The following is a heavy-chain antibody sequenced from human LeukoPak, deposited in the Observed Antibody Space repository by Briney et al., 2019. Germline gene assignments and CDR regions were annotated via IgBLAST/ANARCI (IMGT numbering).Heavy chain of an antibody. D-gene: IGHD1-26*01. CDR1: GGSISSYY. CDR3: ARLGPSGSYRNYYYYYMDV. Sequence: SETLSLTCTVSGGSISSYYWSWIRQPAGKGLEWIGRIYTNGSTNYNPSLKSRVTMAVDTSKNQFSLKLSSVTAADTAVYYCARLGPSGSYRNYYYYYMDVWGKGTTVTVSS. CDR2: IYTNGST. J-gene: IGHJ6*03. V-gene: IGHV4-4*07.